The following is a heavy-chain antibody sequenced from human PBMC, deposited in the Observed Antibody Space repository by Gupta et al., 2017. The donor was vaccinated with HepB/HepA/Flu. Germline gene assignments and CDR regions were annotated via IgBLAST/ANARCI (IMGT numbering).Heavy chain of an antibody. D-gene: IGHD1-26*01. V-gene: IGHV3-7*01. CDR1: GFTFSSYW. CDR2: IKQDGSEK. CDR3: ARDRIVGATPYYYYYGMDV. J-gene: IGHJ6*02. Sequence: EVQLVESGGGLVQPGGSLRLSCAASGFTFSSYWLSWVRQAPGKGLEWVANIKQDGSEKYYVDSVKGRFTISRDNAKNSLYLQMNSLRAEYTAVYYCARDRIVGATPYYYYYGMDVWGQGTTVTVSS.